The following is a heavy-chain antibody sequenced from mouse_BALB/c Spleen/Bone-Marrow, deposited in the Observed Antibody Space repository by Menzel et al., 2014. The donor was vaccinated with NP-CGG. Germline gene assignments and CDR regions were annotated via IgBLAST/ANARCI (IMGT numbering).Heavy chain of an antibody. CDR3: ARRVPFAY. CDR2: ILPGSGST. J-gene: IGHJ3*01. V-gene: IGHV1-9*01. CDR1: GYTFSSYW. Sequence: QVQLQQSGAELMKPGASVKISCKATGYTFSSYWIEWVKQRPGHGLEWIGEILPGSGSTNYNEKFKGKATFTADTSSNTANMQLSSLTSENSAVYYCARRVPFAYWGQGTLVTVSA.